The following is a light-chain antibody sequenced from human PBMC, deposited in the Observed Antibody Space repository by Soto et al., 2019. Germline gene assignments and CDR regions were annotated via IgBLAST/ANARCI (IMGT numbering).Light chain of an antibody. V-gene: IGKV3-20*01. Sequence: EIVLTQSPGTLSLSPGERATLSCRASQSVSSSYLAWYQQKPGQAPRLLIYGASSRATGNPDRFSGSGSGTDFTLTISRVEDEDFAGYYCQQYGSSPVYTFGQGSKLEIK. CDR2: GAS. J-gene: IGKJ2*01. CDR3: QQYGSSPVYT. CDR1: QSVSSSY.